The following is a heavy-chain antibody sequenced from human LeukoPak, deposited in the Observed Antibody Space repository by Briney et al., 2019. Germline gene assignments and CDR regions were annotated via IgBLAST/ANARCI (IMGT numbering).Heavy chain of an antibody. CDR1: GFTFSSYA. CDR3: AKRLPPFYFDN. V-gene: IGHV3-30-3*02. CDR2: ISYGGSNK. Sequence: PGRSLRLSCAASGFTFSSYAMHWVRQAPGKGLEWVAVISYGGSNKYYADSVKGRFTISRDNSKNTLYLQMNSLRAEDTAVYYCAKRLPPFYFDNWGQGTLVTVSS. J-gene: IGHJ4*02. D-gene: IGHD5-12*01.